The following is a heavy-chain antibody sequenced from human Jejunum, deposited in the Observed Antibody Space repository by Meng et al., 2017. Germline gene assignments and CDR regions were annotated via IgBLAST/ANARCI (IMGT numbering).Heavy chain of an antibody. V-gene: IGHV4-4*02. CDR1: GGSISTSDW. Sequence: QVPLQGSGPGLLKPSGTLSLTCAVSGGSISTSDWWSWVRQPPGKGLEWIGEIHHSGSTNYNPSLKSRVTISVDKSKNQFSLKLNSVTAADTAVYYCAREWSGSYRHFDYWGQGTLVTVSS. J-gene: IGHJ4*02. D-gene: IGHD1-26*01. CDR3: AREWSGSYRHFDY. CDR2: IHHSGST.